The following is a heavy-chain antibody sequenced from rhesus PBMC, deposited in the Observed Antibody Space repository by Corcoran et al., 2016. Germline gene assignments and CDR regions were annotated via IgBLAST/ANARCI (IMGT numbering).Heavy chain of an antibody. Sequence: QVQLQESGPGLVKPSETLSLTCAVSGGSFSSYWWSWIRPPPGKGLEWIGEINGNSGSTNYNPPLRSRVTISKDASKNQFSLKLSSVTAADAAVYYCARYSYGYVPDYWGQGVLVTVSS. CDR1: GGSFSSYW. CDR3: ARYSYGYVPDY. J-gene: IGHJ4*01. V-gene: IGHV4-80*01. CDR2: INGNSGST. D-gene: IGHD5-36*01.